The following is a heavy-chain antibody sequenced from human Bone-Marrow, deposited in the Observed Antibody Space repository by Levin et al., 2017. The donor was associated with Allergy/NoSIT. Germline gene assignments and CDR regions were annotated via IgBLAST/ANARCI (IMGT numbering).Heavy chain of an antibody. Sequence: ASVKVSCKASGYSFTNSYIHWVRQAPGQGLEWMGILDPNGGRASYDQKFQARVSLTRDTSTSTVHMELTSLKSDDTAIYYCARGRASIGLDYWGQGTPVTVSS. J-gene: IGHJ4*02. D-gene: IGHD5-24*01. CDR3: ARGRASIGLDY. CDR1: GYSFTNSY. V-gene: IGHV1-46*01. CDR2: LDPNGGRA.